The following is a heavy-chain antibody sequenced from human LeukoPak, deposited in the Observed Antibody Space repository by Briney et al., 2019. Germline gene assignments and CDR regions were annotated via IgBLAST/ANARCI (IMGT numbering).Heavy chain of an antibody. J-gene: IGHJ4*02. CDR1: GGSISSYY. V-gene: IGHV4-59*01. Sequence: PSETLSLTCTVSGGSISSYYWSWIRQPPGKGLEWIGTIYYSGSTKNNPSLKSRVTISVDTSKNQFSLKLSSVTAADTAVYYCARGLNSYDSSGYYFIWGQGTLVTVSS. D-gene: IGHD3-22*01. CDR3: ARGLNSYDSSGYYFI. CDR2: IYYSGST.